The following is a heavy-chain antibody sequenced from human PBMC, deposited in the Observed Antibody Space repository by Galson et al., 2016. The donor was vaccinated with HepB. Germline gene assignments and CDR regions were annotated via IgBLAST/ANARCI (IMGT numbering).Heavy chain of an antibody. Sequence: SLRHSCAASGFTFSGSAMHWVRQASGKGLEWVGGIRSKANSYATAAAASVKGRFTISRDGSKNTAYLQMNSLKTEDTAVYYCTRGDVYDYGDFYKDYWGQGTLVTVSS. J-gene: IGHJ4*02. V-gene: IGHV3-73*01. CDR3: TRGDVYDYGDFYKDY. D-gene: IGHD4-17*01. CDR2: IRSKANSYAT. CDR1: GFTFSGSA.